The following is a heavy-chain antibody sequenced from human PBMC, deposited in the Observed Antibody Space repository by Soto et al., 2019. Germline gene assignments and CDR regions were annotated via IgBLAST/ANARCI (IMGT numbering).Heavy chain of an antibody. CDR3: AHRVLRTVFGLVTTTAIYFDF. J-gene: IGHJ4*02. CDR1: GFSLTTSGVV. Sequence: QITLNESGPTQVKPRQTLTLTCTFSGFSLTTSGVVVGWIRQSPGKAPEWLALIYWDDDKRYSPSLKSRLTINKDTSKNQVVLTMADLDPADTATYYCAHRVLRTVFGLVTTTAIYFDFCGQGTPVAVSS. V-gene: IGHV2-5*02. CDR2: IYWDDDK. D-gene: IGHD3-3*01.